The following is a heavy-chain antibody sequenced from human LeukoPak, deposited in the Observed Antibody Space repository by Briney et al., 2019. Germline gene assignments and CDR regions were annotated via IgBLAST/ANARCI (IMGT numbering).Heavy chain of an antibody. CDR2: ITPNSGGT. D-gene: IGHD2-2*01. CDR3: ARALGYCSSTSCLPVFDY. Sequence: ASVKVSCKASGYTFTDNYMHWVRQAPGQGLEWMGWITPNSGGTNYAQKFQGRVTMTRDTSINTAYMELSRLRSDDTAVYYCARALGYCSSTSCLPVFDYWGQGTLVTVSS. J-gene: IGHJ4*02. V-gene: IGHV1-2*02. CDR1: GYTFTDNY.